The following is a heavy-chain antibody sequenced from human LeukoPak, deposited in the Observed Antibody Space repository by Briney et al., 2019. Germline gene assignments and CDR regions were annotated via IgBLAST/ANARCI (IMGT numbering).Heavy chain of an antibody. Sequence: PGGSLRLSCAASGFSFSNAWMGWVRQAPGKGLEWVGHIRSETDGGTTDYAAPLKGRFTISRDDSKNTLYLQMNSLKTDDTAVYYCTTAAFDWGQGTLVTVSS. J-gene: IGHJ1*01. CDR1: GFSFSNAW. CDR2: IRSETDGGTT. CDR3: TTAAFD. V-gene: IGHV3-15*01.